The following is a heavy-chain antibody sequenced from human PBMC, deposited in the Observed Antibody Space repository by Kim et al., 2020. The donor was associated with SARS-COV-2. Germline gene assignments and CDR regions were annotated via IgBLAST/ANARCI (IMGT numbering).Heavy chain of an antibody. CDR1: GFTFSSYA. CDR2: ISYDDSNK. D-gene: IGHD1-26*01. V-gene: IGHV3-30*04. J-gene: IGHJ5*02. CDR3: ARGAPPHGSNGWGFDP. Sequence: GGSLRLSCAASGFTFSSYAMHWVRQAPGKGLEWVAVISYDDSNKYYADSVKGRFTISRDNSKNTLYLQMNSLRAEDTAVYHCARGAPPHGSNGWGFDPWGQGTLVTVSS.